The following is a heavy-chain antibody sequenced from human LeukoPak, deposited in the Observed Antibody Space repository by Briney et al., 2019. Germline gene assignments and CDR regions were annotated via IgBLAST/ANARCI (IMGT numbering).Heavy chain of an antibody. CDR3: AREGENYDFWSGYYPFDY. Sequence: AGPLRLSCGASGFTFSSYVMIWVRQAPGKGLHWVSYISRSWSAIYYADPVKGRLTISRDNAKNSLYLQMNSLRAEDTAVYYCAREGENYDFWSGYYPFDYWGQGNLVTVSS. D-gene: IGHD3-3*01. CDR1: GFTFSSYV. J-gene: IGHJ4*02. CDR2: ISRSWSAI. V-gene: IGHV3-48*03.